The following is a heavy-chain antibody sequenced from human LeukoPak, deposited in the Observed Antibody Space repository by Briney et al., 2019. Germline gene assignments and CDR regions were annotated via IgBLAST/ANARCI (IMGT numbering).Heavy chain of an antibody. D-gene: IGHD2/OR15-2a*01. Sequence: GGSLRLSCAASGFTFSSYWMSWVRQAPGKGLEWVANIKQDGSEKYYVDSVKGRFTISRDNAKNSLYLQMNSLRAEDTAVYYCARGASSGIGLYWFDPWGQGTLVTVSS. CDR3: ARGASSGIGLYWFDP. CDR2: IKQDGSEK. J-gene: IGHJ5*02. CDR1: GFTFSSYW. V-gene: IGHV3-7*01.